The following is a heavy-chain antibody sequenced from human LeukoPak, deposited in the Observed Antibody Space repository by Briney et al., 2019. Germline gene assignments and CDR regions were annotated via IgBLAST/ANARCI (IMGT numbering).Heavy chain of an antibody. CDR3: ASDLYYFDSSDQRGSFDY. V-gene: IGHV1-69*05. CDR1: EGTIRNYT. CDR2: IIPIFETA. J-gene: IGHJ4*02. Sequence: SVKVSCKASEGTIRNYTITWVRQAPGQGLEWMGRIIPIFETANYAQKFQGRVTITTDESTSTAYMELSSLRSEDTAVCYCASDLYYFDSSDQRGSFDYWGQGTLVTVSS. D-gene: IGHD3-22*01.